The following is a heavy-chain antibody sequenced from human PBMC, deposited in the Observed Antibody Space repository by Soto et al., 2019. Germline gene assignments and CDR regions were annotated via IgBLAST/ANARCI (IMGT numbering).Heavy chain of an antibody. V-gene: IGHV4-38-2*01. J-gene: IGHJ5*02. CDR1: GYSISSGYY. CDR3: ARGAATVTPGWFDP. Sequence: SETLSLTCAVPGYSISSGYYWGWIRQTPGKGLEWIASIYHSGSTYYNPSLKSRVTISVDTSKNQFSLKLTSVTAADTAVYYCARGAATVTPGWFDPWGQGIMVTVSS. CDR2: IYHSGST. D-gene: IGHD4-17*01.